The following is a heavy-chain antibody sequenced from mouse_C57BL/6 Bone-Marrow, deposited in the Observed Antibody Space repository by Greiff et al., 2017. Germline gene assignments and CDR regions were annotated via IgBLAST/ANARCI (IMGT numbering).Heavy chain of an antibody. V-gene: IGHV1-81*01. D-gene: IGHD1-1*01. CDR1: GYTFTSYG. CDR3: ARGYYYDSSHFDY. J-gene: IGHJ2*01. Sequence: VQLVESGAELVRPGASVKLSCKASGYTFTSYGISWVKQRTGQGLEWIGEIYPRSGNTYYNEKFKGKATLTADKSYSTAYMELRSLTSEDSAVYFCARGYYYDSSHFDYWGHGTTLTVSS. CDR2: IYPRSGNT.